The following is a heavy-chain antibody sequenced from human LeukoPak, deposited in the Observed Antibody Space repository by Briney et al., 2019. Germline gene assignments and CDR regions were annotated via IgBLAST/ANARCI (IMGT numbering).Heavy chain of an antibody. CDR3: ARESFFADKGRAFDY. V-gene: IGHV1-8*02. D-gene: IGHD2/OR15-2a*01. CDR2: MNPNSGNT. CDR1: GYTFTSYD. Sequence: GASVKVSCKASGYTFTSYDINWVRQATGQGLEWMGWMNPNSGNTGYAQKFQGRVTMTRDTSISTAYMELSRLRSDDTAVYYCARESFFADKGRAFDYWGQGTLVTVSS. J-gene: IGHJ4*02.